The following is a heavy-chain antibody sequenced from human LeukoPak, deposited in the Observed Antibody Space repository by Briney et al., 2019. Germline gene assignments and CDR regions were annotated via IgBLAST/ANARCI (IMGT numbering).Heavy chain of an antibody. V-gene: IGHV4-4*07. CDR3: VRERIAAAGTFGDTPSFPHY. CDR1: GGSISSYY. J-gene: IGHJ4*02. Sequence: ETXXXTCTVSGGSISSYYWSWIRQPAGKGLEWIGRIYTSGSTNYNPSLKSRVTMSVDTSKNQFSLKLSSVTAADTAVYYCVRERIAAAGTFGDTPSFPHYWGQGTLVTVSS. CDR2: IYTSGST. D-gene: IGHD6-13*01.